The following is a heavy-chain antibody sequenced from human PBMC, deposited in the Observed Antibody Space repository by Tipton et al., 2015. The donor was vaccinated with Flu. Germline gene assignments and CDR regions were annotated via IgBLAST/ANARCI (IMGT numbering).Heavy chain of an antibody. Sequence: QLVQSGAEVKKPGESLKISCKGSGYSFTNYWIGWVRQMPGKGLEWMGIIYPGDSDTRYSPSFQGQVTISADKSISTAYLQWSSLKASDTAMYYCVGALGYCSSTSGFDYWGQGTLVTVSS. CDR3: VGALGYCSSTSGFDY. CDR1: GYSFTNYW. J-gene: IGHJ4*02. CDR2: IYPGDSDT. D-gene: IGHD2-2*01. V-gene: IGHV5-51*03.